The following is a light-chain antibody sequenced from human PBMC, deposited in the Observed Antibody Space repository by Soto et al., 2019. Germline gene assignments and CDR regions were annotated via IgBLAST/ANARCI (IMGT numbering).Light chain of an antibody. CDR2: DAS. Sequence: DIQMTQSPPTLSASVGDRVTITCRASQSISSWLAWYQQKPGKVPKLLIYDASSLQSGVPSRFSGSGSGTEFTLTISSLQPDDIATYFCQQYNTYPLTFGGGTKVEI. J-gene: IGKJ4*01. CDR1: QSISSW. CDR3: QQYNTYPLT. V-gene: IGKV1-5*01.